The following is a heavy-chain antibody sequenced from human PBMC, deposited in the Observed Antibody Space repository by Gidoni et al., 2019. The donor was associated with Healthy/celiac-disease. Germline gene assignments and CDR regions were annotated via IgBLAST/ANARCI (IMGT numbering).Heavy chain of an antibody. Sequence: QLQLQESGPGLLKPSHTLSLTCTVSGVSISSGSYYWSWIRQPAGKGLEWIGRIYTSGSTNYNPSLKSRVTISVDTSKNQFSLKLSSVTAADTAVYYCARGAAIPTYYYGMDVWGQGTTVTVSS. CDR3: ARGAAIPTYYYGMDV. CDR1: GVSISSGSYY. D-gene: IGHD2-21*02. J-gene: IGHJ6*02. CDR2: IYTSGST. V-gene: IGHV4-61*02.